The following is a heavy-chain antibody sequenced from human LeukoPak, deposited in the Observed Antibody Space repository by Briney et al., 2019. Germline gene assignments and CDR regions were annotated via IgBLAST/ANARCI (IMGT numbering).Heavy chain of an antibody. CDR1: RFAFSTYA. Sequence: GGSLRLSCAVSRFAFSTYAMTWVRQAPGQGLEYVSTISSNGADTYYADSVKGRFTISRDNSKSTLYLQMTSLRVEDTAVYYCANYRKPQGLDYWGQGTLVTVSS. J-gene: IGHJ4*02. V-gene: IGHV3-23*01. CDR3: ANYRKPQGLDY. CDR2: ISSNGADT. D-gene: IGHD1-14*01.